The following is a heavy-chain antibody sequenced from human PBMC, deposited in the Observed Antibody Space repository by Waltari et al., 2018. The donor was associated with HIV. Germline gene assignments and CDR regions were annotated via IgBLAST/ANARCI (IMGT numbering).Heavy chain of an antibody. CDR2: IKEDGSER. D-gene: IGHD6-19*01. CDR3: ARLQWATQNLDF. J-gene: IGHJ4*02. V-gene: IGHV3-7*01. Sequence: EVQLVESGGGSVQPGGSLRLSCTVSGFTFSRSWMTWVRQAPGGGREWVAKIKEDGSERSYVESVKGRFIISRDNAKNSLFLQMYGLGAEDTGVYYCARLQWATQNLDFWGQGTLVTVSS. CDR1: GFTFSRSW.